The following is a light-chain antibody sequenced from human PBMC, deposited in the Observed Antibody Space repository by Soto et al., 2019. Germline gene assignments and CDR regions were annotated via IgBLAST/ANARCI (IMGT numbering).Light chain of an antibody. CDR2: KAS. J-gene: IGKJ5*01. Sequence: DIQLTQSPSSLSASVGDRVTITCRASQGISTYLNWYQQKPGKAPKVLIYKASTLKSGVPSRFSGSGSGTEFTLTISSLQPEDFATYYCQQVNSFPSTFGQGTRLEIK. CDR3: QQVNSFPST. CDR1: QGISTY. V-gene: IGKV1-9*01.